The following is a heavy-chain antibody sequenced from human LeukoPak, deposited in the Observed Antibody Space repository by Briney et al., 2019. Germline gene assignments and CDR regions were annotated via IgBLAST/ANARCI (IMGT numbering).Heavy chain of an antibody. Sequence: GGSLRLSCAASGSTFSSYSMNWVRQAPGKGLEWVSYISSSSSTMYYADSVKGRFTISRDNAKNSLYLQMNSLRAEDTAVYYCARDNSFGFAYWGQGTLVTVSS. D-gene: IGHD5-18*01. V-gene: IGHV3-48*01. CDR1: GSTFSSYS. CDR3: ARDNSFGFAY. CDR2: ISSSSSTM. J-gene: IGHJ4*02.